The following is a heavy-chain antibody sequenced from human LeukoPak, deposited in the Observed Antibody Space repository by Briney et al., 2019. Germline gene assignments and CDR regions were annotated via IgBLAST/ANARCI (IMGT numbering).Heavy chain of an antibody. V-gene: IGHV3-23*01. CDR1: GFTFSSYA. CDR2: ISGSGGST. CDR3: AKDKRAGTYYYYYMDV. Sequence: GGSLRLSCAASGFTFSSYAMSWVRQAPGKGLEWVSAISGSGGSTYYADSVKGRFTISRDNPKNTLYLQMNSLRAEDTAVYYCAKDKRAGTYYYYYMDVWGKGTTVTVSS. J-gene: IGHJ6*03. D-gene: IGHD1-1*01.